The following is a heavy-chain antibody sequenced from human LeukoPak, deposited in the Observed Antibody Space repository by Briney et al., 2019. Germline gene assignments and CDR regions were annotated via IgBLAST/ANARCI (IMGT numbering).Heavy chain of an antibody. D-gene: IGHD2-21*01. CDR1: GGSFSGYY. Sequence: SETLSLTCAVYGGSFSGYYWSWIRQPPGKGLEWIGEINHSGSTNYNPSLKSRVTISVDTSKNQFSPKLSSVTAADTAVYYCARHMCPSLLWWACGAFDIWGQGTMVTVSS. CDR3: ARHMCPSLLWWACGAFDI. CDR2: INHSGST. V-gene: IGHV4-34*01. J-gene: IGHJ3*02.